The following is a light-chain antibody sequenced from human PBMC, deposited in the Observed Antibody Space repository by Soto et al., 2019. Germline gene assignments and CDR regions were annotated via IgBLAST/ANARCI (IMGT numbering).Light chain of an antibody. CDR1: SSNIGTNF. Sequence: QSVLTQPPSASGTPGQRVTVSCSGSSSNIGTNFVFWYQQLPGTAPKVIIYSTDKRPSGVPDRFSGSKSGTSASLAISGLRSEDEADYYCAAWDDSLSGPVFGGGTKVTVL. J-gene: IGLJ2*01. CDR2: STD. CDR3: AAWDDSLSGPV. V-gene: IGLV1-47*01.